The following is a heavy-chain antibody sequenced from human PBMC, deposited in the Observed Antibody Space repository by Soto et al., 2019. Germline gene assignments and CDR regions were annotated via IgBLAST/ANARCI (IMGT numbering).Heavy chain of an antibody. CDR2: VYRTGST. J-gene: IGHJ5*01. Sequence: SETLSLTCAVSSDSVSNDNWWGWVRQPPGKGLEWIGEVYRTGSTNYNPSLKSRVTVSMDKSKNLFSLRLSSVTAADTAVYYCARGLRGVIINRRLSRSFDFWGQGPLVTVSS. CDR3: ARGLRGVIINRRLSRSFDF. V-gene: IGHV4-4*02. CDR1: SDSVSNDNW. D-gene: IGHD3-10*01.